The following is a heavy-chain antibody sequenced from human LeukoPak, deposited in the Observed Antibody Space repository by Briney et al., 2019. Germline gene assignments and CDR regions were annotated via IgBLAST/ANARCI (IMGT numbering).Heavy chain of an antibody. CDR2: IYSGGST. J-gene: IGHJ4*02. V-gene: IGHV3-53*01. CDR3: ASYSSLDY. CDR1: GFTVSNNY. D-gene: IGHD3-22*01. Sequence: GGSLRLSCAASGFTVSNNYMSWVRQAPGKGLEWVSLIYSGGSTYYADSVKGRFTISRDNSKNTLYLQMNSLGADDTAVYYCASYSSLDYWGQGTLVTVSS.